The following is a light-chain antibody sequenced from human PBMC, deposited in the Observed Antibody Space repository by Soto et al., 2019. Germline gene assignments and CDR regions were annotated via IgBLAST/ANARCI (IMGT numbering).Light chain of an antibody. CDR2: ASS. CDR3: HQYNDSPWT. V-gene: IGKV3-15*01. CDR1: QSVGSN. Sequence: EILMTQSPVTLSLSPGETATLSCGTSQSVGSNLAWYQQKPGQAPRLLIFASSSRDSGIPARFSGSGSGTEFTLTISRLQSEDFAAYYCHQYNDSPWTFGQGTKV. J-gene: IGKJ1*01.